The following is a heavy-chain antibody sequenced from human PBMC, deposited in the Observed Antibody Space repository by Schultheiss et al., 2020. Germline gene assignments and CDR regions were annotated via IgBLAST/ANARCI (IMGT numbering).Heavy chain of an antibody. CDR2: IYYSGST. CDR1: GGSISSYY. V-gene: IGHV4-59*12. CDR3: ARDGRTHYAFDI. J-gene: IGHJ3*02. Sequence: SETLSLTCTVSGGSISSYYWSWIRQSPGKGLEWIAYIYYSGSTNYNPSLKSRVTISVDTSKNQFSLKLSSVTAADTAVYYCARDGRTHYAFDIWCQRTMVTVSS.